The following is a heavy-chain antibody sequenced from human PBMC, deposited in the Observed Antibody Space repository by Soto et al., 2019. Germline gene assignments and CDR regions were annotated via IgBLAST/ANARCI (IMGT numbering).Heavy chain of an antibody. CDR1: GFTFSSYA. D-gene: IGHD6-19*01. J-gene: IGHJ5*02. Sequence: PGGSLRLSCAASGFTFSSYAMSWVRQAPGKGLEWVSAISGSGGSTYYADSVKGRFTISRDNAGNSLYLQMNSLRDEDTAVYYCVRDGSGNLYLNWFDPWGQGTLVTVSS. CDR3: VRDGSGNLYLNWFDP. V-gene: IGHV3-23*01. CDR2: ISGSGGST.